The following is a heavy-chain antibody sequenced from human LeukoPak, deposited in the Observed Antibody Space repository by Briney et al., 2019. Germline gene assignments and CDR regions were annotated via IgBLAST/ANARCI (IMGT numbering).Heavy chain of an antibody. Sequence: PGGSLRLSCVASGFTFSNYGMHWVRQAPGKGLEWVAFIRYDGSNKYYADSVKGRFTISRDNSKNTLYLQMNSLRAEDTAVYYCAKSFYYYGSGSYVVPLDYWGQGTLVTVSS. CDR2: IRYDGSNK. V-gene: IGHV3-30*02. CDR1: GFTFSNYG. CDR3: AKSFYYYGSGSYVVPLDY. J-gene: IGHJ4*02. D-gene: IGHD3-10*01.